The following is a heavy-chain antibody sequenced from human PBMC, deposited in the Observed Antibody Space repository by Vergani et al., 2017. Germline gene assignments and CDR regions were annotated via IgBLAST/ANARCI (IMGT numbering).Heavy chain of an antibody. CDR1: GFTFSRYA. J-gene: IGHJ6*03. CDR3: AKDRYYDFWSGLGYMDV. V-gene: IGHV3-23*01. Sequence: EVQLLESGGGLVQPGGSLRLSCAASGFTFSRYAMSWVRQAPGKGLEWVSAISGSGGSTYYADSVKGRFTISRDNSKNTLYLQMNSLRAEDTALYYCAKDRYYDFWSGLGYMDVWGKGTTVTVSS. CDR2: ISGSGGST. D-gene: IGHD3-3*01.